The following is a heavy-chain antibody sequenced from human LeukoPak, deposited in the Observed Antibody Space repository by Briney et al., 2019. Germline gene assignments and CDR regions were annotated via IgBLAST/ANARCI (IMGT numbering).Heavy chain of an antibody. CDR2: IYYSGTT. CDR3: ARRDFGDNYDY. V-gene: IGHV4-59*01. D-gene: IGHD4-17*01. J-gene: IGHJ4*02. Sequence: SETLSLTCTVSGGSISSYYWSWIRQPPGKGLEWIGLIYYSGTTNYNPSLKSRVTISVDRSKNHFSLKLSSVTAADTAVYYCARRDFGDNYDYWGQGTLVTVSS. CDR1: GGSISSYY.